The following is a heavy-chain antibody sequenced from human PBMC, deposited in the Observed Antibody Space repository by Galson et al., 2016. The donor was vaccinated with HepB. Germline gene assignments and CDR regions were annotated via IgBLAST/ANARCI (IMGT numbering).Heavy chain of an antibody. D-gene: IGHD3-10*01. J-gene: IGHJ4*02. CDR1: GDSVSNNNAG. V-gene: IGHV6-1*01. CDR3: ARSYLLGRGFGW. Sequence: CAISGDSVSNNNAGWYWIRQSPSRGLECLGRTFYRSNWQNDYADSVTSRISINEDTAKNEFSLHLRSVTPEDTGVYYCARSYLLGRGFGWWGPGTPVTVSS. CDR2: TFYRSNWQN.